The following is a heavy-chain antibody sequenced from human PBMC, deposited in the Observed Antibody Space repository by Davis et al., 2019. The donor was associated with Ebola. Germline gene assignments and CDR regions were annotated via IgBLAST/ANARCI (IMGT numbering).Heavy chain of an antibody. CDR3: TRRDFSSGTYGMDV. V-gene: IGHV3-23*01. CDR1: GITFNNYA. CDR2: ITGSGGST. Sequence: GESLKISCAASGITFNNYAMSWVRQAPGKGLQWVSSITGSGGSTYYADSVRGRFTVSRDNSNNALYLQMNSLRAEDTAVYYCTRRDFSSGTYGMDVWGQGTTVTVSS. D-gene: IGHD5-18*01. J-gene: IGHJ6*02.